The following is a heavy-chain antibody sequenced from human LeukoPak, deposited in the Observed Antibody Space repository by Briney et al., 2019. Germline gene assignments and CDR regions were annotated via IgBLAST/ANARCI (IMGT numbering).Heavy chain of an antibody. D-gene: IGHD3-22*01. CDR3: AKDANYLRSSGYLIPIDF. CDR2: ISGNGFGT. V-gene: IGHV3-23*01. J-gene: IGHJ4*02. Sequence: GGSLRLSCAASGFTFRALYMDWVRQAPGKGLEWVAAISGNGFGTYYADSVKGRFNISRDNSRNTLYLQMNSLRIEDTAFYYCAKDANYLRSSGYLIPIDFWGQGTLVTASS. CDR1: GFTFRALY.